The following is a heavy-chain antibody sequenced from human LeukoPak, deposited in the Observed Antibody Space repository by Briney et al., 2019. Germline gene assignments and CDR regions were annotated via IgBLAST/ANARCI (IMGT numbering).Heavy chain of an antibody. CDR1: GGSISSYY. CDR3: ARVTPDYTFDY. V-gene: IGHV4-59*12. J-gene: IGHJ4*02. Sequence: SETLSLTCTVSGGSISSYYWSWIRQPPGKGLEWIGYIYHSGSTYYNPSLKSRVTISVDRSKNQFSLKLSSVTAADTAVYYCARVTPDYTFDYWGQGTLVTVSS. CDR2: IYHSGST. D-gene: IGHD2-2*02.